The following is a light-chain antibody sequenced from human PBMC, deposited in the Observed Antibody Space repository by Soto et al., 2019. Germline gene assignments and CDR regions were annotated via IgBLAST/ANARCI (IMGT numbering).Light chain of an antibody. CDR2: SNN. CDR1: SSYIGSNT. Sequence: QSVLTQPPSASGTPGQRVTISCSGSSSYIGSNTVNWYQQLPGTAPKLLIYSNNQRPSGVPDRFSGSQSGTSASLAISGLQSEDEADYYCAAWDDSLNGVVFGGGTKLTVL. J-gene: IGLJ2*01. V-gene: IGLV1-44*01. CDR3: AAWDDSLNGVV.